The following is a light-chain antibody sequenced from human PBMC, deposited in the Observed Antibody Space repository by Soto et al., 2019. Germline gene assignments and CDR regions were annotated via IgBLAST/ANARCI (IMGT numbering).Light chain of an antibody. V-gene: IGLV2-8*01. CDR2: EVS. CDR3: SSYAGSNNFV. J-gene: IGLJ1*01. CDR1: SSDVGGYNY. Sequence: SVLTQPPSASGSPGQSVTISCTGTSSDVGGYNYVSWYQQHPGKAPNLMLYEVSKRPSGVPDRFSGSNSGNTASLTVSGLQAEDEADYSCSSYAGSNNFVFGTGPKVTVL.